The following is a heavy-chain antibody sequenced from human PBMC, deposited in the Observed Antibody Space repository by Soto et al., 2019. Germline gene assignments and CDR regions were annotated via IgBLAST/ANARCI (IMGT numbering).Heavy chain of an antibody. CDR1: GFTFSSYG. J-gene: IGHJ6*02. CDR3: ARDKYYDSSGSYGMDV. CDR2: IWYDGSNK. Sequence: QVQLVESGGGVVQPGRSLRLSCAASGFTFSSYGMHWVRQAPGKGLEWVAVIWYDGSNKYYADSVKGRFTISRDNSKNMLYLQMNSLRAEDTAVYYCARDKYYDSSGSYGMDVWGQGTTVTVSS. D-gene: IGHD3-22*01. V-gene: IGHV3-33*01.